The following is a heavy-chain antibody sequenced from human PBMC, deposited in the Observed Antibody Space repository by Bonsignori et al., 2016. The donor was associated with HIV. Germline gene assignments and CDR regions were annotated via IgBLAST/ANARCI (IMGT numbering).Heavy chain of an antibody. CDR1: GFSVSTKY. J-gene: IGHJ5*02. D-gene: IGHD4-17*01. V-gene: IGHV3-66*01. Sequence: GESLKISCAASGFSVSTKYMSWVRQAPGKGLEWVSVIYKDGTTHYADSVKGRFTISRDTSKNTMYLQMNSLGAEDTALYYCTKEPGYGDGVDFDPWGQGTQVTVSS. CDR2: IYKDGTT. CDR3: TKEPGYGDGVDFDP.